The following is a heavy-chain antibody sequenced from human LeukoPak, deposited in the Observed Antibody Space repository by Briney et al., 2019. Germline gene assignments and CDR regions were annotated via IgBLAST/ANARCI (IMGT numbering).Heavy chain of an antibody. Sequence: PGGSLRFSCAASGFTFSSHAIHWVRQAQGQGLEGGAIISYDGGSKYYADSVKGRFTISRDNSKNTLYLQMNSLRVEDTAVYYCGRGGSGSYYYYFYYMDVWGKGTTVTVSS. D-gene: IGHD3-10*01. CDR1: GFTFSSHA. CDR2: ISYDGGSK. CDR3: GRGGSGSYYYYFYYMDV. J-gene: IGHJ6*03. V-gene: IGHV3-30*01.